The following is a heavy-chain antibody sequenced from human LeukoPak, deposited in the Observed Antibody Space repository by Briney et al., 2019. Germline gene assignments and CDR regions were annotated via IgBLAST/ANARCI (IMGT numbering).Heavy chain of an antibody. CDR1: GGSISSYY. Sequence: PSETLSLTCTVSGGSISSYYWSWVRQPAGKGLDWIGRIYSSGSANSNPSLKSRVTMSVDTSKNQLSLKLSSVTAAHTAVYYCARGGTMLVVAIYNWFAPWGQGTLVTVSS. J-gene: IGHJ5*02. V-gene: IGHV4-4*07. D-gene: IGHD3-22*01. CDR2: IYSSGSA. CDR3: ARGGTMLVVAIYNWFAP.